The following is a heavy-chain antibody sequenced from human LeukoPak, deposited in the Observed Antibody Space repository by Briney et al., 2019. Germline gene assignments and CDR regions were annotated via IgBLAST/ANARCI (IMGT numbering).Heavy chain of an antibody. CDR2: ISWNGGST. J-gene: IGHJ4*02. CDR3: ARSGYSGSYYDY. Sequence: GGSLRLSCAGSAFTFDDYGMSWVRQAPGKGLEWVSGISWNGGSTGYADSVKGRFTISRDNAKNSLYLQMNSLRAEDTALYHCARSGYSGSYYDYWGQGTLVTVSS. D-gene: IGHD5-12*01. CDR1: AFTFDDYG. V-gene: IGHV3-20*01.